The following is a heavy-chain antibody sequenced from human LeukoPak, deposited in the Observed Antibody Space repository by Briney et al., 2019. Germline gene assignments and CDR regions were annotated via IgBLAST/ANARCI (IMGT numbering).Heavy chain of an antibody. V-gene: IGHV1-2*02. CDR2: INPNSGDT. CDR3: ARATGTTSNYFDY. CDR1: GYTFTGYY. J-gene: IGHJ4*02. Sequence: ASVKVSCKASGYTFTGYYMHWVRQAPGQGLEWMGWINPNSGDTNYAQKFQGRVTMTTDTSTSTAYMELRSLRSDDTAVYYCARATGTTSNYFDYWGQGTLVTVSS. D-gene: IGHD1-1*01.